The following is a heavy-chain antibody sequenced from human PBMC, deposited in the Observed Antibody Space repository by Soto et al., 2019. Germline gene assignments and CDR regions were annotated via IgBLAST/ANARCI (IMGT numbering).Heavy chain of an antibody. J-gene: IGHJ5*02. D-gene: IGHD6-19*01. Sequence: SETLSLTCAVYGGSFSGYYWSWIRQPPGRGLEWIGEINHSGSTNYNPSLKSRVTISVDTSKNQFSLKLSSVTAADTAVYYCARSSGWHNWFDPWGQGTLVTVSS. V-gene: IGHV4-34*01. CDR3: ARSSGWHNWFDP. CDR1: GGSFSGYY. CDR2: INHSGST.